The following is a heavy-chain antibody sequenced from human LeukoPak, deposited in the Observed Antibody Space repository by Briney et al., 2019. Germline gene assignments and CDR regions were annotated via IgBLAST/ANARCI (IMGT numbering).Heavy chain of an antibody. CDR1: GYSFTSYW. CDR3: ARRHYDFWSSYSYYGMDV. J-gene: IGHJ6*02. Sequence: GESLKISCQGSGYSFTSYWIAWVRQMPGKGLEWMGIISPGDFDTTYSPSFQGQVTISADKSISTAYLQWSSMKASDTAIYYCARRHYDFWSSYSYYGMDVWGQGTTVTVSS. D-gene: IGHD3-3*01. CDR2: ISPGDFDT. V-gene: IGHV5-51*01.